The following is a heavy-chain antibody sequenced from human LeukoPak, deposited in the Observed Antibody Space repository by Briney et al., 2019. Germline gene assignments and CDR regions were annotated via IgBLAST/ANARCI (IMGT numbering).Heavy chain of an antibody. J-gene: IGHJ6*02. Sequence: GGSLRLSCAASGFTFSSYGMHWVRQAPGEGVEWVAVIWYDGSNKYYADSVKGRFTISRDNSKNTLYLQMNSLRAEDTAVYYCAREMNSGYSYGHYYYDGMDVWGQGTTVTVSS. D-gene: IGHD5-18*01. CDR1: GFTFSSYG. CDR3: AREMNSGYSYGHYYYDGMDV. CDR2: IWYDGSNK. V-gene: IGHV3-33*01.